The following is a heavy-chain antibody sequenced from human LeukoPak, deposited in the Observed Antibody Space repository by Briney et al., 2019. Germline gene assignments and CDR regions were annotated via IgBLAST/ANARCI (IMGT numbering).Heavy chain of an antibody. J-gene: IGHJ4*02. CDR1: GGSISSSSYY. CDR2: IYYSGST. V-gene: IGHV4-39*07. CDR3: ARGMTVVALDY. D-gene: IGHD2-2*01. Sequence: SETLSLTCTVSGGSISSSSYYWGWIRQPPGKGLEWIGSIYYSGSTYYNPSLGSRVTISIDTSKNQFSLKLSSVTAADTAVYYCARGMTVVALDYWGQGTLVTVSS.